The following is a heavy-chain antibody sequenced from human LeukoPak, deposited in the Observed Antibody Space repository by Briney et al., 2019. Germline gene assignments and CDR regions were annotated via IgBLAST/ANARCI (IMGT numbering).Heavy chain of an antibody. Sequence: GGSLRLSCAVSGFTFSIYTMNWVRQASGKGLEWVSSISSSGSNIYHADSVKGRFTISRDNAKNTLYLQMNSLRAEDTAVYYCARGRPFDYWGQGTLVTVSS. CDR3: ARGRPFDY. J-gene: IGHJ4*02. D-gene: IGHD6-6*01. V-gene: IGHV3-21*01. CDR2: ISSSGSNI. CDR1: GFTFSIYT.